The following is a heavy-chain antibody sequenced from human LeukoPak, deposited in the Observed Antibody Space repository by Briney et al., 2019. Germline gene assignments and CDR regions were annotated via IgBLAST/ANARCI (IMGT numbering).Heavy chain of an antibody. D-gene: IGHD3-9*01. CDR2: IYSGGST. CDR1: GFTVSSNY. J-gene: IGHJ6*02. V-gene: IGHV3-53*01. CDR3: ARTDYDILTGWNYYGMDV. Sequence: GGSLRLFCAASGFTVSSNYMSWVRQAPGKGLEWVSVIYSGGSTYYADSVKGRFTISRDNSKNTLYLQMNSLRAEDTAVYYCARTDYDILTGWNYYGMDVWGQGTTVTVSS.